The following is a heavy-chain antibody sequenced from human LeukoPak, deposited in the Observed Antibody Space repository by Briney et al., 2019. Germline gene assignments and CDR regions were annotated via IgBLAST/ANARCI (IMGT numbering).Heavy chain of an antibody. V-gene: IGHV3-30*02. J-gene: IGHJ4*02. CDR3: AKDSRRYSNGWHFDY. CDR1: GFTFSIYG. D-gene: IGHD6-19*01. CDR2: IRYDGGNK. Sequence: PGGSLRLSCAASGFTFSIYGMHWVRQAPDKGLEWVAFIRYDGGNKYYADSMKGRFTISRDNSKNTLYLQINSLRAEDTAVYYCAKDSRRYSNGWHFDYWGQGILVTVSS.